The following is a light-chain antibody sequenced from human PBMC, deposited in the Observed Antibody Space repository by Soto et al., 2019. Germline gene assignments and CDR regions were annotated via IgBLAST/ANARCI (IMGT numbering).Light chain of an antibody. CDR3: QQYNNWPTWT. J-gene: IGKJ1*01. Sequence: EIVLTQSPATLSVSPGERATLSCRASQSVSSNLAWYQQKPGQAPRLLIYGASTRATGIPARFSGSVSGTEFTLTISSLQSEDCAVYYCQQYNNWPTWTFGQGTKVEIK. CDR2: GAS. CDR1: QSVSSN. V-gene: IGKV3-15*01.